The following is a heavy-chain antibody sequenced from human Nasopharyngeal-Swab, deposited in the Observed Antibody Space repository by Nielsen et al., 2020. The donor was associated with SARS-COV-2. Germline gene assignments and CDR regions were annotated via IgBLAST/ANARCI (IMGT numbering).Heavy chain of an antibody. CDR1: GVSITSQY. J-gene: IGHJ5*02. CDR2: ISHNIGT. Sequence: SETLSLTCTVSGVSITSQYWSWIRQPPGKGLEWIGYISHNIGTSYNPSLKSRVTMFMDTSKNQFSLRLRSVTAADTAVYYCAKEGATGWFDPCGQGTLVTVSS. CDR3: AKEGATGWFDP. V-gene: IGHV4-59*11.